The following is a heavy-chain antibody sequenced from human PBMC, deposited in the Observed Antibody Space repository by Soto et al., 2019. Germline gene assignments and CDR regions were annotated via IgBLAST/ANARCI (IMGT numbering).Heavy chain of an antibody. D-gene: IGHD3-10*01. J-gene: IGHJ4*02. Sequence: ASVKVSCKASGNTFTSYDINWVGQATGHGLEWMGWINPNSGNIGYAQKFQGRVTMTRDTAIRTAYMEVSRLRSDDTAVYYCARGRASGSYYLLDYWGQGXLVTVSS. CDR2: INPNSGNI. V-gene: IGHV1-8*01. CDR3: ARGRASGSYYLLDY. CDR1: GNTFTSYD.